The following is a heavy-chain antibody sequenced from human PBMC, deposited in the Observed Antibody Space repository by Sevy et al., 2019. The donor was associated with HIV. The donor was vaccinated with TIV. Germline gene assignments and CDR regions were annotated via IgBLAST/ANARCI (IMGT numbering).Heavy chain of an antibody. CDR2: IISKFGTT. V-gene: IGHV1-69*13. J-gene: IGHJ3*02. D-gene: IGHD3-22*01. CDR1: GGSFSNFP. Sequence: ASVKVSCKASGGSFSNFPVSWVRQAPGQGLEWMGMIISKFGTTDYAQKFQGRVTITADESTITAYMELTSLRSEDTAVYYCAREIPDYVSGYYSVDAFDIWGQGTKVTVSS. CDR3: AREIPDYVSGYYSVDAFDI.